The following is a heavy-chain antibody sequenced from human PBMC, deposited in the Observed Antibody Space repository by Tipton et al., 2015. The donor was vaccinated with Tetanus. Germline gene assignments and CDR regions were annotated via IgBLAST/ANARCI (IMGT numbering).Heavy chain of an antibody. V-gene: IGHV4-39*01. CDR2: IYDSGSV. Sequence: TLSLTCSVSGVSISDTSFYWAWIRQPPGKGLEWIGSIYDSGSVYYHPSLKSRVTISVDTSKNQFSLRLGSVTAADTAIYYCVRHVSGMFSGFDSNLWGQGTLVPVTS. J-gene: IGHJ4*02. CDR3: VRHVSGMFSGFDSNL. CDR1: GVSISDTSFY. D-gene: IGHD5-12*01.